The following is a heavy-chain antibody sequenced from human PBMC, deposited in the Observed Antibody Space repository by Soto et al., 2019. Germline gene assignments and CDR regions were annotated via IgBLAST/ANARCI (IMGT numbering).Heavy chain of an antibody. Sequence: QITLKESGPTLVKPTQTLTLTCTFSGFSLSTSGVGVGWIRQPPGKALEWLALIYWDDDKRYSPSLKSRLTITKDTSKNQVVLTMTNMDPVDTVTYYCAHTYGDYVGRWFDPWGQGTLVTVSS. CDR3: AHTYGDYVGRWFDP. D-gene: IGHD4-17*01. CDR1: GFSLSTSGVG. V-gene: IGHV2-5*02. J-gene: IGHJ5*02. CDR2: IYWDDDK.